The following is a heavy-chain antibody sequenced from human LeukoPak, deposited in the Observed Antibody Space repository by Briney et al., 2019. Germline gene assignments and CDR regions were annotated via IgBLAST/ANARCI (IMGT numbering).Heavy chain of an antibody. D-gene: IGHD6-13*01. CDR1: GFTFDDYG. CDR3: ARRSSSWYFDY. J-gene: IGHJ4*02. Sequence: GGSLRLSCAASGFTFDDYGMSWVRHAPGKGLVWVSGINWNGGSTGYADSVKGRFTISRDNAKNSLYLQMNSLRAEDTALYYCARRSSSWYFDYWGQGTLVTVSS. CDR2: INWNGGST. V-gene: IGHV3-20*04.